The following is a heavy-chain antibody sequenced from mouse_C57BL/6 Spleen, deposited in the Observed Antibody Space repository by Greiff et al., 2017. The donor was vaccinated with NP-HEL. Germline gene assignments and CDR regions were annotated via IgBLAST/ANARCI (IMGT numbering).Heavy chain of an antibody. J-gene: IGHJ4*01. CDR3: ARQGFNRGAMDY. CDR2: ISNGGGST. Sequence: EVKVVESGGGLVQPGGSLELSCAASGFTFSDYYMYWVRQTPEKRLEWVAYISNGGGSTYYPDTVKGRFTISRDNAKNTLYLQMSRLKSEDTAMYYCARQGFNRGAMDYWGQGTSVTVSS. V-gene: IGHV5-12*01. CDR1: GFTFSDYY.